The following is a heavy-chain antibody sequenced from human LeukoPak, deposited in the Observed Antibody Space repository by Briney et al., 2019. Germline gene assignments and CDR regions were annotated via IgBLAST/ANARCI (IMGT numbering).Heavy chain of an antibody. J-gene: IGHJ6*02. Sequence: SETLSLTCTVSGVSISSYYWTWIRQPAGKGLEWIGRIYTSGSTNYNPSLKSRVTMSVDTSKKQFSLKLSSVTAADTAVYYCATDVTMVRGVGYYGMDVWGQGTTVTVSS. D-gene: IGHD3-10*01. CDR3: ATDVTMVRGVGYYGMDV. CDR2: IYTSGST. V-gene: IGHV4-4*07. CDR1: GVSISSYY.